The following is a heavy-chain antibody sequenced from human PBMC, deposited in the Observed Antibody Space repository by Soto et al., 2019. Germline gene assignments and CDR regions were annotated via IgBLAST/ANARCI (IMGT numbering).Heavy chain of an antibody. CDR2: ISSSGSTI. D-gene: IGHD2-2*02. V-gene: IGHV3-11*01. CDR1: GFTFSDYY. Sequence: GGSLRLSCAASGFTFSDYYMSWIRQAPGKGLEGVSYISSSGSTIYYADSVKGRFTISRDNAKNSLYLQMNSLRAEDTAVYYCARDLVVVPSAIPGEPYYGMDVWGQATTVTVSS. CDR3: ARDLVVVPSAIPGEPYYGMDV. J-gene: IGHJ6*02.